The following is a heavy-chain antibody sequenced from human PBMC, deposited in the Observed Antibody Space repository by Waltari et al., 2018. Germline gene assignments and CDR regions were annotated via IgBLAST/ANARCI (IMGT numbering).Heavy chain of an antibody. CDR2: RKTDGTSR. CDR1: GFSTDYW. CDR3: TTNPGY. J-gene: IGHJ4*02. Sequence: EVQLVESGGGLVQPGGSLRLSCAASGFSTDYWLDWVRQAPGKGLGGVARRKTDGTSRTYADSVKGRFTISRDSAKNTYYLQMNGLRAEDTAVYYCTTNPGYWGQGTLVTVSS. V-gene: IGHV3-74*03.